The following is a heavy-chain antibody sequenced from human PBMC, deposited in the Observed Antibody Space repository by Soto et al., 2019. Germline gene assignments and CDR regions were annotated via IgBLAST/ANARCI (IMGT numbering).Heavy chain of an antibody. Sequence: QVQLQESGPGLVKPSQTLSLTCTVSGGSISSGGYYWIWIRQHPGKGLEWIGYIYYSGSTYYNPSLKSRVTLSVDTAKNQFALKLSSVTAADTAVYYCARGRIPRLLLGYWGQGTLVTVSS. CDR3: ARGRIPRLLLGY. D-gene: IGHD3-16*01. V-gene: IGHV4-31*03. CDR1: GGSISSGGYY. CDR2: IYYSGST. J-gene: IGHJ4*02.